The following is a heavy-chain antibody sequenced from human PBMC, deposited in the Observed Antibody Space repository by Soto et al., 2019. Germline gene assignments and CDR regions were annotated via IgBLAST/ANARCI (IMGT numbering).Heavy chain of an antibody. CDR2: IDPSDSYT. CDR3: ARHEKGTLEN. CDR1: GYSFTSYW. D-gene: IGHD1-1*01. J-gene: IGHJ4*02. V-gene: IGHV5-10-1*03. Sequence: VQLVQSGAEVKKPGESLRISCKGSGYSFTSYWITWVRQMPGKGLEWMGRIDPSDSYTNYSPTFQGHVTISADKSISTAYLQWSSLRASDTAMYYCARHEKGTLENWGQGTLVIVSS.